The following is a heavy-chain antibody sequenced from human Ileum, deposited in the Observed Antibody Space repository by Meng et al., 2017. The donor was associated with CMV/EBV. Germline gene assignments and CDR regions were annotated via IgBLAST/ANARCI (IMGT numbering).Heavy chain of an antibody. V-gene: IGHV3-23*01. CDR3: AKVQNCGSTSCYYFDY. CDR2: ISGGGGRT. Sequence: GFTFSTYAVGWGRQAPGKGLEWVSGISGGGGRTLYADSVKGRFTISRDNSKNTLYLQMNSLRAEDTALYYCAKVQNCGSTSCYYFDYWGQGTLVTVSS. J-gene: IGHJ4*02. CDR1: GFTFSTYA. D-gene: IGHD2-2*01.